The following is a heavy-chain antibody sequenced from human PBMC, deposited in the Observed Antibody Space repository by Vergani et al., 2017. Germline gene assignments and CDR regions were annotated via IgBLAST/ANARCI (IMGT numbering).Heavy chain of an antibody. V-gene: IGHV1-18*04. Sequence: QVQLVQSGAEVKKPGASVKVSCKASGYTSTSYYMYWARQAPGQGLEWMGWISAYNGNTNYAPKPQGRVTMTTDTPTSTAYMELRSLRSDDTAVYYCATVSITMIVVAGAFDIWGQGTMVTVSS. CDR3: ATVSITMIVVAGAFDI. D-gene: IGHD3-22*01. CDR1: GYTSTSYY. CDR2: ISAYNGNT. J-gene: IGHJ3*02.